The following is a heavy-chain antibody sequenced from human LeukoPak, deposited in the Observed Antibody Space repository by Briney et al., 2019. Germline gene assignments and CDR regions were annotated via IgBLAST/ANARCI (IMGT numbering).Heavy chain of an antibody. Sequence: GGSLRLSCAASGFTFTDYWMSGVRQAPGKGLEGVANIKRDGSEKYYVDSVKGRFTISRDNAKNSLYLQMNSLRTEDTAVYYCARGRGSWYGVYFDYWGQGTLVTVSS. V-gene: IGHV3-7*01. CDR1: GFTFTDYW. CDR3: ARGRGSWYGVYFDY. CDR2: IKRDGSEK. J-gene: IGHJ4*02. D-gene: IGHD6-13*01.